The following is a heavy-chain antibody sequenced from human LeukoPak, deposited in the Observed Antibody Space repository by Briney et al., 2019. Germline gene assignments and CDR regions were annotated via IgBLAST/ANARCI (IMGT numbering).Heavy chain of an antibody. V-gene: IGHV3-30*18. CDR2: ISYDGSNQ. D-gene: IGHD3-10*01. Sequence: GGSLRLSCAASGFTFSSYGIHWVRQAPGKGLEWVALISYDGSNQYYADSVKGRVIISRDNSKNTLYLQMNSLRAEDTAIYYCAKDGAETKGHYYGAGTYYQSSFDYWGQGTLVTVSS. CDR3: AKDGAETKGHYYGAGTYYQSSFDY. J-gene: IGHJ4*02. CDR1: GFTFSSYG.